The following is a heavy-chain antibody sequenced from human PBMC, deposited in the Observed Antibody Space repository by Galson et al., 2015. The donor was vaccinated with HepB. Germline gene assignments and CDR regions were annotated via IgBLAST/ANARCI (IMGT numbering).Heavy chain of an antibody. D-gene: IGHD3-16*01. V-gene: IGHV2-5*01. CDR3: AHGLGLVGPYFDY. CDR2: IYWNDDK. Sequence: PALVKPTQTLTLTRTFSGLSLRISGVGVGWIRQSPGKALEWLAFIYWNDDKHYSPSLKSRLTITKDTSKNQVVLRMTSMDPVDTATYYCAHGLGLVGPYFDYWGQGTLVTVSS. J-gene: IGHJ4*02. CDR1: GLSLRISGVG.